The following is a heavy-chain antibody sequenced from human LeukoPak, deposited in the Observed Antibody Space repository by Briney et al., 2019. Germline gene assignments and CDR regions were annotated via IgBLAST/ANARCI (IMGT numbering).Heavy chain of an antibody. CDR3: SRGPTTIARGYFDY. J-gene: IGHJ4*02. D-gene: IGHD4-11*01. CDR1: GFTFSDYA. Sequence: GGSLRLSCTASGFTFSDYAMSSFRQAPGKGLDWVGFIRTKAHGGTAEYAASVKDGFTISRDDSKSIAHLQMNSLKIEDTAVYYCSRGPTTIARGYFDYWGQGTLVTVSS. V-gene: IGHV3-49*03. CDR2: IRTKAHGGTA.